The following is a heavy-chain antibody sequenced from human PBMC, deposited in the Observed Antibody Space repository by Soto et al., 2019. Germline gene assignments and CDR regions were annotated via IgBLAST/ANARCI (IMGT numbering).Heavy chain of an antibody. D-gene: IGHD6-13*01. CDR1: GYTLTELS. Sequence: ASVKVSCKVSGYTLTELSMHWVRQAPGKGLEWMGGFDPEDGETIYAQKFQGRVTMTEDTSTDTAYMELSSLRSEDTAVYYCATNHIAAAGRGSFDYWGQGTLVTVSS. J-gene: IGHJ4*02. CDR3: ATNHIAAAGRGSFDY. CDR2: FDPEDGET. V-gene: IGHV1-24*01.